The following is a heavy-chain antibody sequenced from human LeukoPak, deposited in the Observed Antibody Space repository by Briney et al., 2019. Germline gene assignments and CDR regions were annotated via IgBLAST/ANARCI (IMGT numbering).Heavy chain of an antibody. Sequence: GGSLRPSCAASGFTFSNAWMSWVRQAPGKGLEWVGRIKSKTDGGTTDYAAPVKGRFTISRDDSKNTLYLQMNSLKTEDTAVYYCTTDLTNDYGDYGDYYYYGMDVWGQGTTVTVSS. D-gene: IGHD4-17*01. J-gene: IGHJ6*02. CDR3: TTDLTNDYGDYGDYYYYGMDV. CDR1: GFTFSNAW. CDR2: IKSKTDGGTT. V-gene: IGHV3-15*01.